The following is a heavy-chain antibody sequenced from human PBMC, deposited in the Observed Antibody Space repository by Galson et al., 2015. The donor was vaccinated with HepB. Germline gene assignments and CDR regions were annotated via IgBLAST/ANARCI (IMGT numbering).Heavy chain of an antibody. CDR1: GFSLSTSGVG. V-gene: IGHV2-5*02. D-gene: IGHD4-17*01. J-gene: IGHJ4*02. Sequence: PALVKPTQTLTLTCTFSGFSLSTSGVGVGWIRQPPGKALEWLALIYWDDDKRYSPSLKSRLTITKDTSKNQVVLTMTNMDPVDTATYYCAHRRGGYGDFLSPFDYWGQGTQVTVSS. CDR3: AHRRGGYGDFLSPFDY. CDR2: IYWDDDK.